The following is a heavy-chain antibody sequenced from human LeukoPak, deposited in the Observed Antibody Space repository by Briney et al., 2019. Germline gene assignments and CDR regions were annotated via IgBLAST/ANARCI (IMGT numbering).Heavy chain of an antibody. CDR3: AKGLVAATFYYYYGMDV. J-gene: IGHJ6*02. D-gene: IGHD2-15*01. Sequence: AGGSLRLSCAASGFTFSSYWMHWVRQAPGKGLVWVSRLNSDGTNTYHADSVKGRVTISRDNAKNTVYLEMNSLRAEDTAVYYCAKGLVAATFYYYYGMDVWGQGTTVTVSS. CDR1: GFTFSSYW. CDR2: LNSDGTNT. V-gene: IGHV3-74*01.